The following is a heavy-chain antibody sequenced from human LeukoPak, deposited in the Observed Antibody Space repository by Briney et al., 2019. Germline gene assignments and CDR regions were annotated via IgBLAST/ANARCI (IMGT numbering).Heavy chain of an antibody. D-gene: IGHD3-22*01. CDR2: INPTSTSI. J-gene: IGHJ4*02. CDR3: VRLRRNSDRSGYYYFYNY. CDR1: GFTLSDYS. Sequence: GGSLRLSCPASGFTLSDYSINWFRQAPGKGLEWVSSINPTSTSIYYADAVKGRFTISRDNAKSSLYLQMNSLRAEDTALYYCVRLRRNSDRSGYYYFYNYWGQGIQVTVSS. V-gene: IGHV3-21*01.